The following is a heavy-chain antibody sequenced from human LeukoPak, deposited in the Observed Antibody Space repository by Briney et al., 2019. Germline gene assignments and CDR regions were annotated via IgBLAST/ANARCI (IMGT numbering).Heavy chain of an antibody. CDR1: GFTFDDYA. CDR2: ISWNSGSI. CDR3: AKVWLPLEDYYYSMDV. V-gene: IGHV3-9*01. Sequence: PGGSLRLSCAASGFTFDDYAMHWVRQAPGKGLEWVSGISWNSGSIGYADSVKGRFTISRDNAKNSLYLQMNSLRPEDTALYYCAKVWLPLEDYYYSMDVWGRGTTVTVSS. D-gene: IGHD5-24*01. J-gene: IGHJ6*03.